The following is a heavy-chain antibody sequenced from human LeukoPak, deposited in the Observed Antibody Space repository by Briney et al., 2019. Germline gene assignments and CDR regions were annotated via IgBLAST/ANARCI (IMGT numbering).Heavy chain of an antibody. D-gene: IGHD6-19*01. Sequence: SETLSLTCAVYGGSFSGYYWSWIRQPPGKGLEWIGEINHSGSTNYNPSLKSRVTISVDTSKNQFSLKLSSVTAADTAVYYCAREGVAGRVLEAFDIWGQGTMVTVSS. CDR3: AREGVAGRVLEAFDI. CDR2: INHSGST. CDR1: GGSFSGYY. J-gene: IGHJ3*02. V-gene: IGHV4-34*01.